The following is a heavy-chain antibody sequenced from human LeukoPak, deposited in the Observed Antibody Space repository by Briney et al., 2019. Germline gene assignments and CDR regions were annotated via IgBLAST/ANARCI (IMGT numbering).Heavy chain of an antibody. CDR3: AKELDTMFFDY. J-gene: IGHJ4*02. D-gene: IGHD3-10*02. CDR2: AGRAGGTT. CDR1: GFNFDRYT. Sequence: PGGSLRLSCATSGFNFDRYTIHWVRQAPGKGLEWVSLAGRAGGTTFYSDAVRGRFTISRDSGRKSVYLQMNSLTNDDTAFYFCAKELDTMFFDYWGQGALVTVSS. V-gene: IGHV3-43*01.